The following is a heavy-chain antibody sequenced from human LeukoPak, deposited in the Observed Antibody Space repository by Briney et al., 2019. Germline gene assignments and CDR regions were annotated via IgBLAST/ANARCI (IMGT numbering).Heavy chain of an antibody. CDR2: ISWNSRSI. V-gene: IGHV3-9*03. D-gene: IGHD6-13*01. CDR3: AKEGSSWSTFDY. CDR1: GFTFNDYA. J-gene: IGHJ4*02. Sequence: GGSLRLSCATSGFTFNDYAMYWVRQAPGKGLEWVSGISWNSRSIAYADSVKGRFTISRDNAKNSLYLQMNSLRAEDMALYYCAKEGSSWSTFDYWGQGTLVTVSS.